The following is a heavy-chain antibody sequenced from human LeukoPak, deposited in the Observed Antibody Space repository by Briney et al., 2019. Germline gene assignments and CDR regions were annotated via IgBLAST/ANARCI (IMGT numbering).Heavy chain of an antibody. Sequence: SETLSLTCTVSGGSISSSSYYWGWIRPPPGKGLEWIGSISYSGSTYYNPSLKSRVTISVDTSKNQFSLKLSSVTAADTAVYYCARPYSGSYTIFDYWGQGTLVTVSS. CDR1: GGSISSSSYY. D-gene: IGHD1-26*01. V-gene: IGHV4-39*01. CDR2: ISYSGST. J-gene: IGHJ4*02. CDR3: ARPYSGSYTIFDY.